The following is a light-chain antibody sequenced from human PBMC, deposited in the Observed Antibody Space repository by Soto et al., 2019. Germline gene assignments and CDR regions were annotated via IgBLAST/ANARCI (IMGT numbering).Light chain of an antibody. CDR2: EGS. CDR1: SSDVGSYNL. CDR3: CANAGSSTFV. V-gene: IGLV2-23*01. Sequence: QSVLTQPASVSGSPGQSITISCTGTSSDVGSYNLVSWYQQHPGKAPKLMIYEGSKRPSGVSNRFSGSKSGNTASLTISGLQAYDETDYYCCANAGSSTFVFGTGTKVT. J-gene: IGLJ1*01.